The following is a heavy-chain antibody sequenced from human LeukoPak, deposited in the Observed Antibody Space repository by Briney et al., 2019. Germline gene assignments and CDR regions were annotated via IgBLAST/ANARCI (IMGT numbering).Heavy chain of an antibody. V-gene: IGHV3-30-3*01. J-gene: IGHJ3*02. D-gene: IGHD2-15*01. CDR1: GFTFSSYA. CDR2: ISYDGSNK. Sequence: GGSLRLSYAASGFTFSSYAMHWVRQAPGKGLEWVAVISYDGSNKYYADSVKGRFTISRDNSKNTLYLQMNSLRAEDTAVYYCASGLHLDCSGGSCYSGIDAFDIWGQGTMVTVSS. CDR3: ASGLHLDCSGGSCYSGIDAFDI.